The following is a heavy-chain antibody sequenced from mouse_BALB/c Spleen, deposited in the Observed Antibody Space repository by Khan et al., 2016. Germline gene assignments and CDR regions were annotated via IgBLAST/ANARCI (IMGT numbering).Heavy chain of an antibody. CDR3: ARTYYGDAMDY. J-gene: IGHJ4*01. V-gene: IGHV9-3-1*01. D-gene: IGHD1-2*01. CDR1: GYTFTNYG. CDR2: INTYTGEP. Sequence: QIQLVQSGPELKKPGETVKISCKASGYTFTNYGVNWVKQTPGKGLRWMGWINTYTGEPAYADDFKGRFAFSLETSASTAYLQINNLKNEDTTTSFCARTYYGDAMDYWGQGTSVTVSS.